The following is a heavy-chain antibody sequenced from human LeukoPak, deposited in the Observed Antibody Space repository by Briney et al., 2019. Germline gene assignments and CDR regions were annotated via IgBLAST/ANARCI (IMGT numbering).Heavy chain of an antibody. J-gene: IGHJ4*01. V-gene: IGHV4-61*02. CDR1: GGSITIGSDF. Sequence: PSETLSLTCTVSGGSITIGSDFWSWVRQPAGKGLEWIGRVNTSGIIKYNPSLKSRVTISIDMSKNQFSLRLISVTAADTAVYYCAREWSCWGHGTLVTVSS. CDR3: AREWSC. CDR2: VNTSGII. D-gene: IGHD1-26*01.